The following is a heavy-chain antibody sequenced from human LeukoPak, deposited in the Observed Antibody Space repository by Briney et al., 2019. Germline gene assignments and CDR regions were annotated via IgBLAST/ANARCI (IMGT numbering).Heavy chain of an antibody. D-gene: IGHD3-16*01. CDR3: TRGKRGYYYYMDV. Sequence: GGSLRLSCAASGFTFGDYAMGWFRQAPGKGLGWVGFIDIKASGGTTEYAASVKGRFTISRDDSKSIAYLQMNSLKTEDTAVYYCTRGKRGYYYYMDVWGKGTTVTVSS. V-gene: IGHV3-49*03. CDR2: IDIKASGGTT. J-gene: IGHJ6*03. CDR1: GFTFGDYA.